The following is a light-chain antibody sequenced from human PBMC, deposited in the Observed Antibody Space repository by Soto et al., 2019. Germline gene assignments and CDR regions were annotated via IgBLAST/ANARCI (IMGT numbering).Light chain of an antibody. CDR1: SSDVGGYNY. CDR3: SSYTSYSTPEV. Sequence: QSALTQPASVSGSPGQSITISCTGTSSDVGGYNYVSWYQQHPGKAPKHMIYEVSNRPSGVSNRFSGSKSGNTASLTISGLQDEDEADYYCSSYTSYSTPEVFGSGTKVTVL. CDR2: EVS. J-gene: IGLJ1*01. V-gene: IGLV2-14*01.